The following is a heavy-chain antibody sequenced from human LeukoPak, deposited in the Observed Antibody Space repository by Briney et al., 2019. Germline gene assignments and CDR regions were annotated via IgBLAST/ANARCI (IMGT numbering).Heavy chain of an antibody. CDR1: GYTFTGYY. J-gene: IGHJ5*02. CDR3: ARDWGFGPHDSSSWYFSWFDP. CDR2: INPNSGGT. Sequence: ASVKVSCKASGYTFTGYYMHWVRQAPGQGLEWMGWINPNSGGTNYAQKFQGRVTMTRDTSISTAYMELSRLRSDDTAVYYCARDWGFGPHDSSSWYFSWFDPWGQGTLVTVSS. D-gene: IGHD6-13*01. V-gene: IGHV1-2*02.